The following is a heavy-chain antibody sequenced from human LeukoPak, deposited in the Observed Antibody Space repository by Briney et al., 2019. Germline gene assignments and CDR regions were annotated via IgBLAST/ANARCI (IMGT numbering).Heavy chain of an antibody. J-gene: IGHJ4*02. CDR3: ARGRLPYDSSGYCSFDY. Sequence: GGSLKISCKGSGYSFTSYWIGWVRQMPGKGLEWMGIIYPGDSDTRYSPSFQGQVTISADKSISTAYLQWSSLKASDTAMYYCARGRLPYDSSGYCSFDYWGQGTLVTVSS. CDR1: GYSFTSYW. CDR2: IYPGDSDT. D-gene: IGHD3-22*01. V-gene: IGHV5-51*01.